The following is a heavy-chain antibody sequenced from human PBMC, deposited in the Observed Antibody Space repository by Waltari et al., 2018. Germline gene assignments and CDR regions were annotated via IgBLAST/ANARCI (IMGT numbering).Heavy chain of an antibody. CDR2: IGGSGGST. CDR1: GFTFSSYA. Sequence: EVQLLESGGGLVQPGGSLRLSCAASGFTFSSYAMSWVRQAPGKGLGWVSAIGGSGGSTYYADSVKGRFTISRDNSKNTLYLQMNSLRAEDTAVYYCAKRSQFVVGAYWGQGTLVTVSS. J-gene: IGHJ4*02. V-gene: IGHV3-23*01. CDR3: AKRSQFVVGAY. D-gene: IGHD2-21*01.